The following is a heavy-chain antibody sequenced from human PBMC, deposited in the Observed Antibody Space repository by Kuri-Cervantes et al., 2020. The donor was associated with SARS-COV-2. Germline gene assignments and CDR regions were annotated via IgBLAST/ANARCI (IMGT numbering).Heavy chain of an antibody. V-gene: IGHV4-34*01. CDR2: INDSGIT. Sequence: SETLSLTCAVFGGSFSGTYWSWIRQPPGKGLEWIGEINDSGITNYNPSLKSRVTISVDTSKNQFSLKLSSVTAADTAVYYCARADVGIAVVPADYYYYGMDVWGQGTTVTVSS. D-gene: IGHD2-2*03. J-gene: IGHJ6*02. CDR1: GGSFSGTY. CDR3: ARADVGIAVVPADYYYYGMDV.